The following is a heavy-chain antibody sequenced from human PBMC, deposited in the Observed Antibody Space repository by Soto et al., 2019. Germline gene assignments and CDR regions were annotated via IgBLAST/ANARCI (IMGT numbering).Heavy chain of an antibody. D-gene: IGHD3-22*01. CDR2: ISGSGGST. Sequence: GGSLRLSCAASGFTFSSYAMSWVRQAPGKGLEWVSAISGSGGSTYYADSVKGRFTISRDNSKNTLYLQMNSLRAEDTAVYYCAKDLGDSSVYYPAAHDAFDIWGQGTMVTVSS. CDR1: GFTFSSYA. CDR3: AKDLGDSSVYYPAAHDAFDI. V-gene: IGHV3-23*01. J-gene: IGHJ3*02.